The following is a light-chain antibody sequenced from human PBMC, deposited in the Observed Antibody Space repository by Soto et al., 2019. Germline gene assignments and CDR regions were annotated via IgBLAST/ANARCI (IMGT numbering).Light chain of an antibody. CDR2: KAS. CDR3: IQYNNYLFT. CDR1: HNISIW. Sequence: DIPMTQSPSTLSASVGDIVTITCRASHNISIWLAGYQKKPVKAPKLLIYKASSLESGVPSRFSGSGSGTDFALKISILQTHDFATDYDIQYNNYLFTFGSVNKVEI. V-gene: IGKV1-5*03. J-gene: IGKJ3*01.